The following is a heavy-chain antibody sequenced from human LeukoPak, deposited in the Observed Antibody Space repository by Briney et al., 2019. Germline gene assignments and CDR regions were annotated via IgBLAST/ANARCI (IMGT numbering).Heavy chain of an antibody. CDR3: ARSYFWSGYYPLYYYYYMDV. D-gene: IGHD3-3*01. Sequence: ASVKVSCKASGYTFTSYDINWVRQATGQGLEWMGWMNPKSGNTGYARKFQGRVTMTRSTSMSTGYMELSSLRSEDTAVYYCARSYFWSGYYPLYYYYYMDVWGKGTTVTVSS. J-gene: IGHJ6*03. CDR2: MNPKSGNT. V-gene: IGHV1-8*01. CDR1: GYTFTSYD.